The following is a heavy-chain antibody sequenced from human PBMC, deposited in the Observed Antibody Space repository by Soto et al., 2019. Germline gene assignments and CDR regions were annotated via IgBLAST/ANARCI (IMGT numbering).Heavy chain of an antibody. Sequence: SVKVSFKASGGTFSSYAISWVRQAPGQGLEWMGGIIPIFGTANYAQKFQGRVTITADESTSTAYMELSSLRSEDTAVYYCARRVAIDEAFDIWGQGTMVTVSS. CDR2: IIPIFGTA. CDR3: ARRVAIDEAFDI. D-gene: IGHD2-15*01. J-gene: IGHJ3*02. V-gene: IGHV1-69*13. CDR1: GGTFSSYA.